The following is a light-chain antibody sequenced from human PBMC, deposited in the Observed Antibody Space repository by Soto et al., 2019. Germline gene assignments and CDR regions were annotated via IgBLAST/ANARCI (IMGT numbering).Light chain of an antibody. J-gene: IGLJ3*02. V-gene: IGLV2-8*01. Sequence: QSALTQPPSASGSPGQSVTISCTGTSSDVGAYNYVSWYQQHAGKAPKLVIYEVTKRPSGVPDRFSGSKSANTASLTVSGLPDEDEAAYYCRSFASSNPWVFGGGTE. CDR2: EVT. CDR3: RSFASSNPWV. CDR1: SSDVGAYNY.